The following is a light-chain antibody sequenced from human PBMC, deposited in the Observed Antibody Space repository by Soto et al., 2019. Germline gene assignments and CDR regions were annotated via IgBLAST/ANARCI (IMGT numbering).Light chain of an antibody. CDR1: QSVSSY. V-gene: IGKV3-11*01. CDR2: DAS. J-gene: IGKJ4*01. CDR3: QQRSNWT. Sequence: EIVLTQSPATLPLSPGERATLSCRASQSVSSYLAWYQQKPGQAPRLLIYDASNRATGIPARFSGSGSGTDFTLTIISLEPEEFAVYYCQQRSNWTFGGETEVEIK.